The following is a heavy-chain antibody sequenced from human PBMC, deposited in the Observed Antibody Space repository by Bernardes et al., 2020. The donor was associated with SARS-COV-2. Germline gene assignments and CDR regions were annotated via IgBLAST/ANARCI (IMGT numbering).Heavy chain of an antibody. CDR1: GFNFSSYA. Sequence: GGSLRLSCAASGFNFSSYATSWVRQAPGKGLEWVSAISGSGGSTYYADSVKGRFTISRDNSKNTLYLQMNSLRAEDTAVYYCAKESLDSSGYGPYYYYYGMDVWGQGTTVTVSS. CDR3: AKESLDSSGYGPYYYYYGMDV. V-gene: IGHV3-23*01. J-gene: IGHJ6*02. CDR2: ISGSGGST. D-gene: IGHD3-22*01.